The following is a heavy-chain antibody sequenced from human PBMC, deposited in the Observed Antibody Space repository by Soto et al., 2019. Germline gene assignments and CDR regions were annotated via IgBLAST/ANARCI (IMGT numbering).Heavy chain of an antibody. Sequence: QVQLVESGGGLVKPGGSLRLSCEASGFTFNDPYMTWIRQAPGKGLEGVSFISSDSIYTNSADSVKGRFTISRDNANNLLYLQMSSLRVEDTAVYYCARDSTGSGLDYGMDVWGQGTTVAVSS. CDR1: GFTFNDPY. D-gene: IGHD3-10*01. J-gene: IGHJ6*02. CDR3: ARDSTGSGLDYGMDV. V-gene: IGHV3-11*06. CDR2: ISSDSIYT.